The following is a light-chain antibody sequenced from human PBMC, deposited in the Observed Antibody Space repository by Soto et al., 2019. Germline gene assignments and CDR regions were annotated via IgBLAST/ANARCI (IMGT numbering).Light chain of an antibody. CDR3: QQYNNWPRSIT. CDR2: GAS. CDR1: QSVSSN. V-gene: IGKV3-15*01. Sequence: EIVMTQSPATLSVSPGERATLSCRVSQSVSSNLAWYQQKPGQAPRLLIYGASTRATGIPARFSGSGSGTEFTLTISSLQSEDFAVYYCQQYNNWPRSITFGQGTRLEIK. J-gene: IGKJ5*01.